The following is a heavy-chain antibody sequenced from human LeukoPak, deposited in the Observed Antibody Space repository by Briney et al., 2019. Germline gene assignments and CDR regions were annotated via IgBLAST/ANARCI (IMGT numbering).Heavy chain of an antibody. CDR3: ARGPPNWGYDY. D-gene: IGHD7-27*01. J-gene: IGHJ4*02. Sequence: ASVKVSCKASGCTFTSYDFNWVRQATGQRPEWTGWMSPNSGDTGYAQKFQDRVTMTRNTSISTAYMELSSLRSDDTAVYYCARGPPNWGYDYWGPGTLVTVSS. CDR2: MSPNSGDT. CDR1: GCTFTSYD. V-gene: IGHV1-8*01.